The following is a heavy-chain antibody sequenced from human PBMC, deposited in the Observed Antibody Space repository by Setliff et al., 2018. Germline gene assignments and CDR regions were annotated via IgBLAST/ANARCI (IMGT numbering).Heavy chain of an antibody. D-gene: IGHD3-22*01. Sequence: ASVKVSCKASGYTFTSYYMHWVRQAPGQGLEWMGIINPSGGSTSYAQKFQGRVTMTRDTSTSTVYMELSSLRSEDTAVYYCARDRFGRLCESSGPCYASPFFFDLWGQGALVTVSS. J-gene: IGHJ4*02. CDR1: GYTFTSYY. CDR2: INPSGGST. CDR3: ARDRFGRLCESSGPCYASPFFFDL. V-gene: IGHV1-46*01.